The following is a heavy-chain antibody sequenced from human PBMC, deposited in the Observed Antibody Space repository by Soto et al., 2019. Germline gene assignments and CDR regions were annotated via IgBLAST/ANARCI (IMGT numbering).Heavy chain of an antibody. D-gene: IGHD6-13*01. CDR3: ARGLAAGTIDY. CDR1: GFTVSSNY. J-gene: IGHJ4*02. CDR2: IYSGGSA. Sequence: GGSLRLSCAASGFTVSSNYMSWVRQAPGKGLEWVSVIYSGGSAYYADSVKGRFTISRDNSKNTLYLQMNSLRAEDTAVYYCARGLAAGTIDYWGQGTLVTVSS. V-gene: IGHV3-66*01.